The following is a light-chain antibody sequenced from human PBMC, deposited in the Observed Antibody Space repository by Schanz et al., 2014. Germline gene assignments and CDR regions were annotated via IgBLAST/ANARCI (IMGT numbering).Light chain of an antibody. CDR1: NSDVGGYDY. CDR3: CSYAGNNKLL. J-gene: IGLJ2*01. Sequence: SVSGSPGQSVTISCTGTNSDVGGYDYVSWYQHHPGKAPKSTTHDVSKRPSGVPARFSCSKSGNTASLTISGLQAEDEADYYCCSYAGNNKLLFGGGTKLTVL. V-gene: IGLV2-11*01. CDR2: DVS.